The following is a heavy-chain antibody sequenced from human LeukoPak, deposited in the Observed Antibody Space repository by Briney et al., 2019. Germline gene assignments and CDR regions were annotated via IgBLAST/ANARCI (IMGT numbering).Heavy chain of an antibody. CDR3: ARSPITMIVPQSVGMDV. V-gene: IGHV4-59*01. CDR2: IYYSGST. Sequence: SETLSLTCTVSGGSISSYYWSWIRQPPGKGLEWIGYIYYSGSTNYNPSLKSRVTISVDTSKNQFSLKLSSVTAADTAVYYCARSPITMIVPQSVGMDVWGQGTTVTVSS. J-gene: IGHJ6*02. CDR1: GGSISSYY. D-gene: IGHD3-22*01.